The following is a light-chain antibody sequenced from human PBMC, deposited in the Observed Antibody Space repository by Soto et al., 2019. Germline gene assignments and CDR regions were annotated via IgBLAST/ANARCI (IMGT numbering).Light chain of an antibody. Sequence: EIVMTQSPATLSVSPGERATLSCRASQSVSSNLAWYQQKPGQAPRLLIYDASNRATGIPVRFSGSGSGTDFILTISSLEPEDFATYYCQQYNSYSRTFGQGTKVDIK. V-gene: IGKV3D-15*01. J-gene: IGKJ1*01. CDR1: QSVSSN. CDR2: DAS. CDR3: QQYNSYSRT.